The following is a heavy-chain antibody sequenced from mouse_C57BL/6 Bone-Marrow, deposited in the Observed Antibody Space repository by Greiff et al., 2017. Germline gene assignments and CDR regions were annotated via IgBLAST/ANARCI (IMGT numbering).Heavy chain of an antibody. V-gene: IGHV1-81*01. CDR3: ARFDYYGSSYGRYFDV. Sequence: QVQLQQSGAELARPGASVKLSCKASGYTFTSYGISWVKQRTGQGLEWIGEIYPRSGNTYYNEKFKGKATLTADKSSSTAYMELRSLTSEDSAVYFCARFDYYGSSYGRYFDVWGTGTTVTVSS. D-gene: IGHD1-1*01. CDR2: IYPRSGNT. J-gene: IGHJ1*03. CDR1: GYTFTSYG.